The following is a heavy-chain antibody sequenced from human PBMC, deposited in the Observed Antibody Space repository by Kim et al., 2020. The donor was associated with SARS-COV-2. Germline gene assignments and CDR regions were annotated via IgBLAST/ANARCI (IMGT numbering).Heavy chain of an antibody. V-gene: IGHV3-23*01. Sequence: GGSLRLSCAASGFTFSSYAMSWVRQAPGKGLEWVSAITANGGNTYYADSVKGRFTIFRDNSKDTFYLQMNSLRAEDTAVYYCAKTPGGYSYGRFYFDSWGQGTLVTVSS. J-gene: IGHJ4*02. D-gene: IGHD5-18*01. CDR1: GFTFSSYA. CDR2: ITANGGNT. CDR3: AKTPGGYSYGRFYFDS.